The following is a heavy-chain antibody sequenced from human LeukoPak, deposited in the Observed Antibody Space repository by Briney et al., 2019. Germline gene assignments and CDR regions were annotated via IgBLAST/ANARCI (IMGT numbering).Heavy chain of an antibody. CDR2: MSPNSGNT. CDR3: ATSRAMSTTVTKSSYDY. Sequence: GASVKVSCKASGYTFTSYDINWVRQATGQGLEWMGWMSPNSGNTGYAQKFQGGVTMTRNTSISTAYMELSSLRSEDTAVYYCATSRAMSTTVTKSSYDYWGQGTLVTVSS. V-gene: IGHV1-8*01. CDR1: GYTFTSYD. J-gene: IGHJ4*02. D-gene: IGHD4-17*01.